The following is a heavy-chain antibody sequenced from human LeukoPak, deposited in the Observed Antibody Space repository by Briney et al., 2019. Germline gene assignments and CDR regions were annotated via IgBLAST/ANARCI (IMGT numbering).Heavy chain of an antibody. D-gene: IGHD2-15*01. Sequence: GGSLRLSCAASGFTFSNYYMNWVRQAPGKGLEWVSSISSGSRSIYYADSVKGRFTISRDNTKNSLYLQMNSLRAEDTAVYYCARVLRYCSGGNCYSGGLGYMDVWGKGTTVTISS. CDR2: ISSGSRSI. V-gene: IGHV3-21*04. J-gene: IGHJ6*03. CDR1: GFTFSNYY. CDR3: ARVLRYCSGGNCYSGGLGYMDV.